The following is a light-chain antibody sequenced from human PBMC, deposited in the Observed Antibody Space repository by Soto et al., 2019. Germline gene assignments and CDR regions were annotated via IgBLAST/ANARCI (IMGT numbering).Light chain of an antibody. CDR1: QSVDSY. CDR2: DVS. CDR3: QQRRNWPLT. V-gene: IGKV3-11*01. Sequence: EIVLTQSPATLSLSPGERATLSCRASQSVDSYLTWYQQKPGQAPRLLIYDVSQRATGIPVRFSGSGSGTDFTLNISSLEPEDVAVYYCQQRRNWPLTFGGGTKVEIK. J-gene: IGKJ4*01.